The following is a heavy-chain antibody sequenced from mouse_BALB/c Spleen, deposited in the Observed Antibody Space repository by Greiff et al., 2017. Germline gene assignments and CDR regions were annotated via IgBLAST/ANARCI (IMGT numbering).Heavy chain of an antibody. CDR3: ARGNYRDWYFDV. Sequence: QVQLQQSGAELMKPGASVKISCKATGYTFSSYWIEWVKQRPGHGLEWIGEILPGSGSTNYNEKFKGKATFTADTSSNTAYMQLGSLTSEDSAVYYCARGNYRDWYFDVWGAGTTVTVSS. J-gene: IGHJ1*01. D-gene: IGHD2-14*01. V-gene: IGHV1-9*01. CDR1: GYTFSSYW. CDR2: ILPGSGST.